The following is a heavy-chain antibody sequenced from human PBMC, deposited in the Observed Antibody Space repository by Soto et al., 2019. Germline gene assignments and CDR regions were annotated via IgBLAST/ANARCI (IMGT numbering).Heavy chain of an antibody. Sequence: GESLKISCKGSGYSFTSYWIGWVRQMPGKGLEWMGIIYPGDSDTRYSPSFQGQVTISADKSISTAYLQWSSLKASDTAMYYCARSRGNDFWSGYYTKSLDYWGQGTLVTVSS. V-gene: IGHV5-51*01. D-gene: IGHD3-3*01. CDR3: ARSRGNDFWSGYYTKSLDY. CDR1: GYSFTSYW. J-gene: IGHJ4*02. CDR2: IYPGDSDT.